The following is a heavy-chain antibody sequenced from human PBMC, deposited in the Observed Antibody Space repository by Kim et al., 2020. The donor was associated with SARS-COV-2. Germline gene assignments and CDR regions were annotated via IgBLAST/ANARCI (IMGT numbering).Heavy chain of an antibody. V-gene: IGHV4-39*01. CDR3: ARHNHGMDV. CDR1: GGSISSSGYY. CDR2: IDYSGPT. J-gene: IGHJ6*02. Sequence: SETLSLTCTVSGGSISSSGYYWGWIRQPPGKGLEWIGSIDYSGPTYYNTSLKSRLIISLDTSKTQFSLRLSSVTAADTAVFYCARHNHGMDVWGQGTTVT.